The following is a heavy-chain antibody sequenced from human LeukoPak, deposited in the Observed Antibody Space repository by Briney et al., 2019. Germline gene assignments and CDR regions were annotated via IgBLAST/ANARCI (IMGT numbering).Heavy chain of an antibody. J-gene: IGHJ4*02. CDR3: ARDSQAVGTDFDY. CDR1: GFTFSDYN. Sequence: GGSLRLSCAASGFTFSDYNMNWVRQAPGKGLEWVSSISSSSSYITYADSVKGRFTISRDNAKNSLYLQMHSLRAEDTAVYYCARDSQAVGTDFDYWGQGTLVTVSS. V-gene: IGHV3-21*01. D-gene: IGHD6-13*01. CDR2: ISSSSSYI.